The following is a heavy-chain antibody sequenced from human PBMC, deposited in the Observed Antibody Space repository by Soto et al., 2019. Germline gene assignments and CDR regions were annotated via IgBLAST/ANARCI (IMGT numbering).Heavy chain of an antibody. CDR2: IYTSGST. Sequence: SETLSLTCAVSGGSFTSNNWWTWVRQPPGQGLEWIGRIYTSGSTNYNPSLKSRVTMSVDTSKNQFSLKLSSVTAADTAVYYCARERLIGYDSSGYYDYWGQGTLVTVS. V-gene: IGHV4-4*02. CDR1: GGSFTSNNW. J-gene: IGHJ4*02. D-gene: IGHD3-22*01. CDR3: ARERLIGYDSSGYYDY.